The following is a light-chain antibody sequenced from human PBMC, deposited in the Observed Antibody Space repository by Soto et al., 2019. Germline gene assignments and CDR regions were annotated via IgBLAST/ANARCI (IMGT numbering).Light chain of an antibody. CDR3: QQYNSAPLT. CDR1: QSISAW. V-gene: IGKV1-5*01. Sequence: DIQMTQSPSTLSASVGDRVTITCRASQSISAWLAWYQQKPGKAPKLLIYDVSNLESGVPSRFSGSGSGTEFTLTISSLQPDDVATYYCQQYNSAPLTFGGGTKVDIK. J-gene: IGKJ4*01. CDR2: DVS.